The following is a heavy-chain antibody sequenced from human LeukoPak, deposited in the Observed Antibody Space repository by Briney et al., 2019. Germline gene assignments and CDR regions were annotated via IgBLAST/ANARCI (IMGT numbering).Heavy chain of an antibody. J-gene: IGHJ4*02. D-gene: IGHD6-13*01. Sequence: PGGSLRLSCAVSGFTVSGNYMSWVRQAPGKGLEWVSVMYSSGSTDYADSVKGRFTIFRDNSKNTLYLQMNSLRAEDTAVYYCARDRVGEAAPWDFDYWGQGTLVTVSS. CDR2: MYSSGST. CDR1: GFTVSGNY. CDR3: ARDRVGEAAPWDFDY. V-gene: IGHV3-53*01.